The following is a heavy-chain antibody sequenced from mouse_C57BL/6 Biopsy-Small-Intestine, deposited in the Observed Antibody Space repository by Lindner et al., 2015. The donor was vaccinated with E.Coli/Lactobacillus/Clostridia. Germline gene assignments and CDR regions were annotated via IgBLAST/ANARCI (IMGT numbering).Heavy chain of an antibody. J-gene: IGHJ4*01. CDR1: GGTFSSYA. CDR3: AVGKGYASAWHSFDY. D-gene: IGHD2-10*02. V-gene: IGHV1-81*01. CDR2: IIPILGIT. Sequence: SVKVSCKASGGTFSSYAISWVRQAPGQGLQWMARIIPILGITNYAQKFQGRVTITADESTSTAYMELTSLRSEDAAVYYCAVGKGYASAWHSFDYWGQGTLVTVS.